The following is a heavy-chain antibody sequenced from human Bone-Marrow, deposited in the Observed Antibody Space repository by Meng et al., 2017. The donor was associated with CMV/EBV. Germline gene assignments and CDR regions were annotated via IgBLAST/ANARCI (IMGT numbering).Heavy chain of an antibody. CDR3: ARVKSVYDFWSGTQWGYFAY. D-gene: IGHD3-3*01. CDR2: IIPILGIA. CDR1: GGTFSSYT. J-gene: IGHJ4*02. V-gene: IGHV1-69*02. Sequence: SVKVSCKASGGTFSSYTISWVRQAPGQGLEWMGRIIPILGIANYAQKFQGRVTLTADKSTSTAYMELSSLRSEDTAVYYCARVKSVYDFWSGTQWGYFAYWGQGTLVTVSS.